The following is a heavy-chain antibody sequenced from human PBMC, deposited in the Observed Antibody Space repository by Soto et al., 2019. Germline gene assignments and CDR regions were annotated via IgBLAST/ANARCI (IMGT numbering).Heavy chain of an antibody. Sequence: EVQLLESGGGLVQSGESLRLSCAASGITFSSYTMTWVRQAPGKGLEWVSSISGSGGTTYYTDSVKGRFTISRDNSKNTLYLQMHSLRAEDTAIYYCAKDRHSSSSSSSGMDGWGQGTTVTVSS. D-gene: IGHD6-6*01. J-gene: IGHJ6*02. CDR3: AKDRHSSSSSSSGMDG. CDR2: ISGSGGTT. CDR1: GITFSSYT. V-gene: IGHV3-23*01.